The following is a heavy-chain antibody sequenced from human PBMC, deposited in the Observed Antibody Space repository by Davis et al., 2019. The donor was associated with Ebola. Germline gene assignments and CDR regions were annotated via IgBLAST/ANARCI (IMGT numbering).Heavy chain of an antibody. CDR3: GTDYYLRGAFDY. J-gene: IGHJ4*02. D-gene: IGHD3-22*01. Sequence: ASVKVSCKASGYTFTSYYMHWVRQAPGQGLEWMGIINPSGGSTSYAQKFQGRVTMTEDTSTDTAYMELGSLTSEDTAVYYCGTDYYLRGAFDYWGQGTLVTVSS. V-gene: IGHV1-46*01. CDR1: GYTFTSYY. CDR2: INPSGGST.